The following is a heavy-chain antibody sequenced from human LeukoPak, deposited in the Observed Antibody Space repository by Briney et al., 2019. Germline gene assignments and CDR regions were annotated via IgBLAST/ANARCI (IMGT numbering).Heavy chain of an antibody. J-gene: IGHJ4*02. V-gene: IGHV3-23*01. CDR3: AKVVRGSGWPYYFDY. D-gene: IGHD6-19*01. CDR2: ISGSGGST. CDR1: GFTFSSYA. Sequence: PGGSLRLSCAASGFTFSSYAMSWVRQAPGKGLVWVSAISGSGGSTYYADSVKGRFTISRDNSKNTLYLQMNSLRAEDTAVYYCAKVVRGSGWPYYFDYWGQGTLVTVSS.